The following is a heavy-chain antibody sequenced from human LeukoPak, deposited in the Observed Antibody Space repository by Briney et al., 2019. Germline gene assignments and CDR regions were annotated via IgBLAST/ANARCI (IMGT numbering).Heavy chain of an antibody. Sequence: SETLSLTCTVSGGSISSGNYYWSWIRQPAGKGLEWIGEINHSGSTNYNPSLKSRVTISVDTSKNQFSLKLSSVTAADTAVYYCARLAPIGYCSSTSCDYYYYGMDVWGQGTTVTVSS. CDR2: INHSGST. D-gene: IGHD2-2*01. J-gene: IGHJ6*02. CDR3: ARLAPIGYCSSTSCDYYYYGMDV. CDR1: GGSISSGNYY. V-gene: IGHV4-61*10.